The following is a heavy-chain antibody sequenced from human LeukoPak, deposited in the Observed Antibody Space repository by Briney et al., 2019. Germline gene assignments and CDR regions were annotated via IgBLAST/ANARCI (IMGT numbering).Heavy chain of an antibody. J-gene: IGHJ5*02. CDR3: ARTLGTQWLDP. V-gene: IGHV3-11*03. CDR1: GFTFNDYY. D-gene: IGHD6-19*01. CDR2: ISSSGTYT. Sequence: PGGTLRLSCAASGFTFNDYYISWIRQAPGKGLEWISYISSSGTYTNYVDSVKGRFTISRDNAKNALFLQMNSLRAEDTAVYYCARTLGTQWLDPWGQGTLVTVSS.